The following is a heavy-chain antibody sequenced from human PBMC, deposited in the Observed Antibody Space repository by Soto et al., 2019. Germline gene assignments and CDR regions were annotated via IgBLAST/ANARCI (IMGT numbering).Heavy chain of an antibody. CDR2: ISFDGGNK. J-gene: IGHJ4*02. CDR1: GFTFSNYG. D-gene: IGHD3-16*01. Sequence: GGSLRLSCAASGFTFSNYGMHWVRQAPGKGLEWVALISFDGGNKYHSDSVKGRFTISRDNSKTTLYLQMNSLRPEDTAVYYCAKAHTFGGVIAQWDYFDYWGKGTLVTVSS. CDR3: AKAHTFGGVIAQWDYFDY. V-gene: IGHV3-30*18.